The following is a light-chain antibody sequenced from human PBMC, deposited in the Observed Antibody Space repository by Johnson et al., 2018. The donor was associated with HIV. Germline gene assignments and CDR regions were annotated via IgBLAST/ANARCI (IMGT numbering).Light chain of an antibody. CDR2: DNN. Sequence: QSVLTQPPSVSAAPGQKVTISCSGSSSNIGNNYVSWYQQLPGTARKLLIYDNNQRPSGIPDRFSGSKSGTSATLGITGLQTGDEADYYCETWDSSLSGVFGTGTKVTVL. V-gene: IGLV1-51*01. J-gene: IGLJ1*01. CDR3: ETWDSSLSGV. CDR1: SSNIGNNY.